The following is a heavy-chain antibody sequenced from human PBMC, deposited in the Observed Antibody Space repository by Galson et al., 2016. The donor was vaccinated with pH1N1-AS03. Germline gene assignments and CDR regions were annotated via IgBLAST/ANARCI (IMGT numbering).Heavy chain of an antibody. CDR2: LSNSAAST. V-gene: IGHV3-23*01. J-gene: IGHJ4*02. Sequence: SLRLSCAASGFTFSNYAMGWVRQAPGKGLERVSALSNSAASTYYADSVKGRFTISRDNSKNTLYLQMNSLRAEDTAIYYCAREIHFSGPLDYWGQGTLVTVSS. D-gene: IGHD6-19*01. CDR1: GFTFSNYA. CDR3: AREIHFSGPLDY.